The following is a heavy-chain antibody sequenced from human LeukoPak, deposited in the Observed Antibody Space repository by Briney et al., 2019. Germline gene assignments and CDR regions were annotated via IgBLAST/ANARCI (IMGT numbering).Heavy chain of an antibody. D-gene: IGHD2-2*03. CDR1: GFTFSSYA. CDR2: ISYDGSNK. CDR3: AKDTKQMDIVVVPAAKAYYYYGMDV. J-gene: IGHJ6*02. V-gene: IGHV3-30*04. Sequence: GRSLRLSCAASGFTFSSYAMHWVRQAPGKGLEWVAVISYDGSNKYYADSVKGRFTISRDNSKNTLYLQMNSLRAEDTAVYYCAKDTKQMDIVVVPAAKAYYYYGMDVWGQGTTVTVSS.